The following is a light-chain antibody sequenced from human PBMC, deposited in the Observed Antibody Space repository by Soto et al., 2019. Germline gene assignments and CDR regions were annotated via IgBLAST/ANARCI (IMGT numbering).Light chain of an antibody. Sequence: EIVLTQSPGTLSLSPGERATLSCRASQSVSSSYLAWYQQKPGQAPRLLIYGASSRATGIPDRFSGSGSGTDFTLTISRLEPEDFAAYSCQQYGSSPGTFGQGTKVEIK. CDR1: QSVSSSY. J-gene: IGKJ1*01. V-gene: IGKV3-20*01. CDR3: QQYGSSPGT. CDR2: GAS.